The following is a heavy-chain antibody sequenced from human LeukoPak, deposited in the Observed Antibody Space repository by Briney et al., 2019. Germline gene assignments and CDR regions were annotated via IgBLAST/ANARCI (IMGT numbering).Heavy chain of an antibody. CDR2: ISYDGSNK. J-gene: IGHJ4*02. Sequence: PGRSLRLSCAASGFTFSSYGMHWVRQAPGKGLEWVAVISYDGSNKYYADSVKGRFTISRDNSKNTLYLQMNSLREEDTAVYYCARGYCSSTDCHLARHFEYWGQGTLVTVSS. V-gene: IGHV3-30*03. CDR1: GFTFSSYG. D-gene: IGHD2-2*01. CDR3: ARGYCSSTDCHLARHFEY.